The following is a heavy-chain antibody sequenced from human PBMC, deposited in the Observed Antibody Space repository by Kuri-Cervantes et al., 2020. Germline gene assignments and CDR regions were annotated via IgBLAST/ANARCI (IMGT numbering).Heavy chain of an antibody. V-gene: IGHV3-30-3*01. CDR1: GFSFSSYA. J-gene: IGHJ4*02. Sequence: GASLTLSCSASGFSFSSYAMHWVRQAPGKWLEWVAVISYDGINKYYADSVKGRFTISSDNPQNTLYLQMNSLGPEDTAVYYCARGGSWIAVAGSHVDYWGQGTLVTVSS. D-gene: IGHD6-19*01. CDR3: ARGGSWIAVAGSHVDY. CDR2: ISYDGINK.